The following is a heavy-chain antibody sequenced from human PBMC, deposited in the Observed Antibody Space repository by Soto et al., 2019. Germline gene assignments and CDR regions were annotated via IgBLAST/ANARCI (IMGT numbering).Heavy chain of an antibody. J-gene: IGHJ6*02. D-gene: IGHD6-13*01. CDR1: GFTFGDYA. CDR3: TKYTYTSRYAYYGMDV. CDR2: IRSKAYGATT. V-gene: IGHV3-49*03. Sequence: SLRLSCTTSGFTFGDYAMSWSRQAPGKGLEWVGVIRSKAYGATTDYAASVKGRFTISRDDSKSIAYLQMNSLKSEDTGVYYCTKYTYTSRYAYYGMDVWGHGTTVTVSS.